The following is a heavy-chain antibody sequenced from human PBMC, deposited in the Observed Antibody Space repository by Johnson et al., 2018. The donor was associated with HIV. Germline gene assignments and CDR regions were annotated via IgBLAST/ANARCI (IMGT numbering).Heavy chain of an antibody. J-gene: IGHJ3*02. CDR1: GFAFGSYW. D-gene: IGHD4-11*01. CDR2: INQYGSEE. CDR3: ASSTVMMTDDAFDI. Sequence: MPLVESGGGLVQPGGSLRLSCAASGFAFGSYWMHWVRQAPGKGLQWVANINQYGSEEYYVDSVKGRFTISRDNAKNSMYLQMNTLNAEDTAVYYCASSTVMMTDDAFDIWGQGTVVTVS. V-gene: IGHV3-7*05.